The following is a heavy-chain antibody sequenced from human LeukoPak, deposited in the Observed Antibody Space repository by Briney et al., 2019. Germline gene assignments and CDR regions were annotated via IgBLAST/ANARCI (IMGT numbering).Heavy chain of an antibody. D-gene: IGHD2/OR15-2a*01. Sequence: PGGSLRLSCAASRFTFTGYLMTWVRQAPGKGLEWVAFIKPDGSDNYYADSVKGRFTISRDNAKNPLYLQMNSLGAEATAVYYCARPPSPGATLFYFDSWGQGTLVTVSS. J-gene: IGHJ4*02. CDR3: ARPPSPGATLFYFDS. CDR2: IKPDGSDN. CDR1: RFTFTGYL. V-gene: IGHV3-7*01.